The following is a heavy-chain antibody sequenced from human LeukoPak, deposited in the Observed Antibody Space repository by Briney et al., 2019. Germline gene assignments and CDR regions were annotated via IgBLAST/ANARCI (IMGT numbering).Heavy chain of an antibody. J-gene: IGHJ4*02. CDR2: INPNSGGT. V-gene: IGHV1-2*02. Sequence: VASVKVSCKASGYTFTGYYMHWVRQAPGQGLEWMGWINPNSGGTNYAQKFQGRVTMTRDTSISTAYMELSRLGSDDTAVYYCARDSIGYSGYDYVRYFDYWGQGTLVTVSS. CDR3: ARDSIGYSGYDYVRYFDY. CDR1: GYTFTGYY. D-gene: IGHD5-12*01.